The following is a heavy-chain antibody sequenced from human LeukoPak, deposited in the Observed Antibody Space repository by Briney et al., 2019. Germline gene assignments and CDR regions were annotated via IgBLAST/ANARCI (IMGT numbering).Heavy chain of an antibody. Sequence: PGGSLRLSCATSGLPFSFYYFSWVRQAPGKGLEWVANIKQDGSEKYYVDSVKGRFTISRDNAKNSLYLQMSSLRAEDTAVYYCATDRGWRTSGYYLYYFEYWGQGTLVTFSS. CDR1: GLPFSFYY. D-gene: IGHD3-3*01. CDR2: IKQDGSEK. J-gene: IGHJ4*02. V-gene: IGHV3-7*01. CDR3: ATDRGWRTSGYYLYYFEY.